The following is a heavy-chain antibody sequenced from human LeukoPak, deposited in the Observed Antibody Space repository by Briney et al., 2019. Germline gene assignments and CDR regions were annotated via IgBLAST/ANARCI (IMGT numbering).Heavy chain of an antibody. CDR3: ARDQGYSSSWYPHSPGAFDI. D-gene: IGHD6-13*01. CDR2: ISYTSSTI. CDR1: GFTFSSNS. Sequence: GGSLRLSCAASGFTFSSNSMNWDRQAPGEGLEWVSYISYTSSTIYYADSVQGRFTISRDNAKNSLYLQMNSLRAEDTAVYYCARDQGYSSSWYPHSPGAFDIWGQGTMVTVSS. V-gene: IGHV3-48*01. J-gene: IGHJ3*02.